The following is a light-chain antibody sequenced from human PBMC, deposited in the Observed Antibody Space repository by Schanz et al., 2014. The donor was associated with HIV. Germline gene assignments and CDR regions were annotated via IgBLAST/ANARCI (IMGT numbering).Light chain of an antibody. J-gene: IGKJ4*01. V-gene: IGKV1-17*03. Sequence: DIQMTQSPSAVSASVGDSVTITCRASQDINNHLVWFQQKPGKVPKRLMYAASSLQSGVPSRFSGSGSGTDFTLTISSLQPEDFATYYCQQLASYPLTFGGGTKVEIK. CDR2: AAS. CDR1: QDINNH. CDR3: QQLASYPLT.